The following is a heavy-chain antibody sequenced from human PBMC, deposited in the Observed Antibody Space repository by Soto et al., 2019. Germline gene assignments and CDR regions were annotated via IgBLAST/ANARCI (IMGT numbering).Heavy chain of an antibody. V-gene: IGHV4-39*01. CDR1: GGSISSSSYY. CDR2: IYYIGSP. Sequence: SQTLSLTCTVSGGSISSSSYYWGWIRQPPGKGLEWIGSIYYIGSPYYNPSLKSRVTISVDTSKSLFSLKLSSVTAADTAVYYCARLGSIWGQGTLVTVSS. J-gene: IGHJ4*02. CDR3: ARLGSI. D-gene: IGHD1-26*01.